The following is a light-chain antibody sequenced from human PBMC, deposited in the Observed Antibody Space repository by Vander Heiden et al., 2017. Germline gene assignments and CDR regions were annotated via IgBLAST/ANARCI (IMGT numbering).Light chain of an antibody. V-gene: IGKV3-11*01. CDR3: QQRSNWPPWT. CDR1: QSVSSY. CDR2: DAS. Sequence: DIVLTQSPATLSLSPGERATLSCRASQSVSSYLAWYQPKPGQAPRLLIYDASNRATGIPARFSGSGSGTDFTLTISSLEPEDFAVYYCQQRSNWPPWTFGQGTKVEIK. J-gene: IGKJ1*01.